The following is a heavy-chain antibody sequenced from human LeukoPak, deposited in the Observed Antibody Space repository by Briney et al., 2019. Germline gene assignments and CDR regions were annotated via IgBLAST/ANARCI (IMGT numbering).Heavy chain of an antibody. CDR1: GDSISSHC. D-gene: IGHD3-10*01. CDR3: ARVRGLGVVSPYFDY. J-gene: IGHJ4*02. Sequence: NASETLSLTCSVSGDSISSHCWGWVQRPPGKGLEWLGCIRYSGSTSYNPSLKSRVTISLDTSKTQFSLKLSSVTAADTAVYYCARVRGLGVVSPYFDYWGQGNLVTVPS. CDR2: IRYSGST. V-gene: IGHV4-59*08.